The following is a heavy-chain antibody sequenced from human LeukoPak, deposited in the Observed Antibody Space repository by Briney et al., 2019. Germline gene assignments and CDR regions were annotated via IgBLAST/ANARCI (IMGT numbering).Heavy chain of an antibody. CDR2: IDHGGST. J-gene: IGHJ4*02. Sequence: SETLSLTCDVYGGSLSPYYWTWIRQPPGKGLEWIGEIDHGGSTSYNPSLKSRATISLDKSKNQVFLKVDSVTAADTALYFCGRGRRDGNYLDSWGQGTLVTVSS. CDR1: GGSLSPYY. CDR3: GRGRRDGNYLDS. D-gene: IGHD5-24*01. V-gene: IGHV4-34*01.